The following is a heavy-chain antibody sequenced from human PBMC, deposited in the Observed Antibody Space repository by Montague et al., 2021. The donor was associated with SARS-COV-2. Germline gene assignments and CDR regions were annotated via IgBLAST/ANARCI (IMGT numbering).Heavy chain of an antibody. Sequence: SLRLSFAASGFTFSYFEMNWVRQAPGKGLEWISYISGAGTTIYYADSVKGRFTISRDNAKNSLYLQMNSLRAEDTAVYYCVRDLVVTDGISDYWGQGTLVTVSS. D-gene: IGHD2-8*02. J-gene: IGHJ4*02. CDR2: ISGAGTTI. V-gene: IGHV3-48*03. CDR1: GFTFSYFE. CDR3: VRDLVVTDGISDY.